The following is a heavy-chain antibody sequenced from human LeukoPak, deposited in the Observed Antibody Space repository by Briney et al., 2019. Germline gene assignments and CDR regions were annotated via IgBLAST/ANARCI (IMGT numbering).Heavy chain of an antibody. J-gene: IGHJ4*02. CDR3: ARDLGSGWYTVDY. Sequence: ASVTVSFKTSGYTFTICYVHWVRQAPGRGLEWMGAINPGGGSTSYAQKFQGRITVTRDASTSTVYMELSGLISEDTAIYYCARDLGSGWYTVDYWGQGTLVTGSS. V-gene: IGHV1-46*01. CDR1: GYTFTICY. D-gene: IGHD6-19*01. CDR2: INPGGGST.